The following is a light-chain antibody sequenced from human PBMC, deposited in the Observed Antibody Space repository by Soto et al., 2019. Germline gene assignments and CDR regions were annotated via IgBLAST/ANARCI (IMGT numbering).Light chain of an antibody. V-gene: IGKV1-6*01. Sequence: AIQMTQSPSSLSASVGDRVTITCRASQAIRDALGWYQHKPGKAPKLLIYAASGLQTGVPSRFSGSGSGTDFTLTISSLQPEDFATYYCAQDYIYPRTFGQGTKVEIK. CDR3: AQDYIYPRT. CDR2: AAS. J-gene: IGKJ1*01. CDR1: QAIRDA.